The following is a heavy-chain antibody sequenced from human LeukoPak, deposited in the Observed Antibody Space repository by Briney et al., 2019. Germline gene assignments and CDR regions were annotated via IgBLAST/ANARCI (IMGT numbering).Heavy chain of an antibody. CDR2: ISYDGSNK. V-gene: IGHV3-30-3*01. CDR1: GFTFSSYA. CDR3: ARLSAYGDYFDY. J-gene: IGHJ4*02. Sequence: GRSLRLSCAASGFTFSSYAMHWVRQAPGKGLEWVAVISYDGSNKYYADSVKGRFTISRDNAKNSLYLQMNSLRAEDTAVYYCARLSAYGDYFDYWGQGTLVTVSS. D-gene: IGHD4-17*01.